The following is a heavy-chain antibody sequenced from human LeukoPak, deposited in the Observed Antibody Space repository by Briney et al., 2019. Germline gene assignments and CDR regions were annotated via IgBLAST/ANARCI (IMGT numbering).Heavy chain of an antibody. CDR2: IRYDGSNK. CDR1: GFTFSSYG. J-gene: IGHJ4*02. CDR3: AKDLIAVAGPTGDY. D-gene: IGHD6-19*01. Sequence: GESLRLSCAASGFTFSSYGMHWVRQAPGKGLEWVAFIRYDGSNKYYADSVKGRFTISRDNSKNALYLQMNSLRAEDTAVYYCAKDLIAVAGPTGDYWGQGTLLTVSS. V-gene: IGHV3-30*02.